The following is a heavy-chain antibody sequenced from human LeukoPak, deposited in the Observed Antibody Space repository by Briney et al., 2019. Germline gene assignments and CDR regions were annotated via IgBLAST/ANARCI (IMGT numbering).Heavy chain of an antibody. CDR2: IKQDGSEK. D-gene: IGHD3-22*01. J-gene: IGHJ4*02. V-gene: IGHV3-7*05. CDR3: ASLMRYSYDSGGYFDY. Sequence: AGGSLRLSCAASRFTFSSYWMSWVRQAPGKGLEWVANIKQDGSEKYYVDSVKGRFTISRDNAENSVYLQMNSLRDEDTAVYYCASLMRYSYDSGGYFDYWGQGTLVTVSS. CDR1: RFTFSSYW.